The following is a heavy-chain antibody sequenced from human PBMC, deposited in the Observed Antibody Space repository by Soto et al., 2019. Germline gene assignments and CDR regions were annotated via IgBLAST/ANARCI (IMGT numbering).Heavy chain of an antibody. V-gene: IGHV1-69*13. Sequence: EASVKVSCKASGGTFSSYAISWVRQAPGQGLEWMGGIIPIFGTANYAQKFQGRVTITADESTSTAYMELSSLRSEDTAVYYCSRDDSDWFFNWGRGTLVTVSS. CDR3: SRDDSDWFFN. CDR1: GGTFSSYA. D-gene: IGHD3-9*01. J-gene: IGHJ4*02. CDR2: IIPIFGTA.